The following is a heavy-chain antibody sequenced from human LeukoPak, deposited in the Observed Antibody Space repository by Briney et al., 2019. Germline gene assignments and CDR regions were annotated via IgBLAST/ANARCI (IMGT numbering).Heavy chain of an antibody. CDR2: SDRDGVVR. J-gene: IGHJ4*02. CDR3: VASRWSGALDF. V-gene: IGHV3-74*01. D-gene: IGHD3-3*01. CDR1: SIRFADHW. Sequence: PGGSLRLSCVGSSIRFADHWMLWVRQVPGEPPAWVARSDRDGVVREYADSVKGRFTIPRDNARNTIHLEVNRLKVEDTAIYYCVASRWSGALDFWGQGSLVTVSS.